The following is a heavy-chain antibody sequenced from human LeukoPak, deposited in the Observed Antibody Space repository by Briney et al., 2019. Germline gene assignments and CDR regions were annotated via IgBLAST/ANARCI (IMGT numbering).Heavy chain of an antibody. J-gene: IGHJ4*02. CDR3: ARAAAAGEPLDY. Sequence: ASVKVSCKASGYTFTGYYMHWVRQAPGQGLEWMGWINPNSGGTNYAQKFQGRVTMTRDTSISTAYMELRSLRSDDTAVYYCARAAAAGEPLDYWGQGTLVTVSS. CDR1: GYTFTGYY. D-gene: IGHD6-13*01. CDR2: INPNSGGT. V-gene: IGHV1-2*02.